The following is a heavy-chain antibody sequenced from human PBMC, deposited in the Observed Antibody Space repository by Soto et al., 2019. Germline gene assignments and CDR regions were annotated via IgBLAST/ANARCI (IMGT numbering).Heavy chain of an antibody. V-gene: IGHV1-69*02. Sequence: QVQLVQSGAEVKKPGSSVKVSCKASGGTFSSYTISWVRQAPGQGLEWMGRIIPILGIANYAQKFQGRVTITADKSTSTAYMELSSLRSEDTAVYYCARGEAAAGSGTGDYWGQGTLVTGSS. CDR2: IIPILGIA. D-gene: IGHD6-13*01. J-gene: IGHJ4*02. CDR1: GGTFSSYT. CDR3: ARGEAAAGSGTGDY.